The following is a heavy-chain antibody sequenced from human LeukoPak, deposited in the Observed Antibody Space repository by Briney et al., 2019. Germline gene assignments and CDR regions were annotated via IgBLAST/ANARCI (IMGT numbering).Heavy chain of an antibody. J-gene: IGHJ3*02. CDR3: VRGGIRVSGIDAFDI. V-gene: IGHV3-13*01. Sequence: GGSLRLSCAASGFTFRDYDMHWVRQAPGRGLEWVSAIGIGDDTHYPDSVKGRFTISRENAKNFLYLQMSSLRDGDTAMYYCVRGGIRVSGIDAFDIWGQGTMVTVSS. CDR1: GFTFRDYD. CDR2: IGIGDDT. D-gene: IGHD5/OR15-5a*01.